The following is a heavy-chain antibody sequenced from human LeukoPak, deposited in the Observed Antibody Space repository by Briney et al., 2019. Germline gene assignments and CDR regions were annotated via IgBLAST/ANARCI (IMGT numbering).Heavy chain of an antibody. CDR2: IYYSGST. J-gene: IGHJ5*02. CDR3: ARENPFTIFGVVISWFDP. CDR1: GGPISSYY. Sequence: SETLSLTCTVSGGPISSYYWSWIRQPPGKGLEWIGYIYYSGSTNYNPSLKSRVTISVDTSKNQFSLKLSSVTAADTAVYYCARENPFTIFGVVISWFDPWGQGTLVTVSS. V-gene: IGHV4-59*01. D-gene: IGHD3-3*01.